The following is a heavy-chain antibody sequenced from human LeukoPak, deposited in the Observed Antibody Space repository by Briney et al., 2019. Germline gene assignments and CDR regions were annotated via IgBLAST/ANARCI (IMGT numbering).Heavy chain of an antibody. CDR2: IYYSGST. CDR1: GGSISSYY. D-gene: IGHD3-22*01. J-gene: IGHJ5*02. Sequence: SETLSLTRTVSGGSISSYYWSWIRQPPGKGLEWIGYIYYSGSTNYNPSLKSRVTISVDTSKNQFSLKLSSVTAADTAVYYCARHTTYYYDSSGYENWFDPWGQGTLVTVSS. V-gene: IGHV4-59*08. CDR3: ARHTTYYYDSSGYENWFDP.